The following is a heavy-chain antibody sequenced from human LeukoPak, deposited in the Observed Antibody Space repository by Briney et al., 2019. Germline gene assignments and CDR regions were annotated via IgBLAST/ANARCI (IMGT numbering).Heavy chain of an antibody. Sequence: ASVKVSCKASGYTFTSYGISWVRQAPGQGLEWMGWISAYNGNTNYAQKLQGRVTMTTDTSTSTAYMELSSLRSDDTAVYYCARGTISVLDYGDYPNWFDPWGQGTLVTVSS. CDR1: GYTFTSYG. V-gene: IGHV1-18*01. D-gene: IGHD4-17*01. CDR2: ISAYNGNT. J-gene: IGHJ5*02. CDR3: ARGTISVLDYGDYPNWFDP.